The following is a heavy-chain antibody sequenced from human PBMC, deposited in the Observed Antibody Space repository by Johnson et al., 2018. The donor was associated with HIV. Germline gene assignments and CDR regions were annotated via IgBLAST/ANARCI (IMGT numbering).Heavy chain of an antibody. CDR1: GLTFSSYG. CDR2: ISFDGSKK. Sequence: QEQLVESGGGVVQPGRSLRLSCADSGLTFSSYGMNWVRQAPGKGLEWLAAISFDGSKKNYADSVKGQFTISRDNSKNTLFLQMNSLRAEDTAVYYCAKCRDYDSGGCSNAFDIWGQGTMVTVSS. V-gene: IGHV3-30*18. D-gene: IGHD3-22*01. J-gene: IGHJ3*02. CDR3: AKCRDYDSGGCSNAFDI.